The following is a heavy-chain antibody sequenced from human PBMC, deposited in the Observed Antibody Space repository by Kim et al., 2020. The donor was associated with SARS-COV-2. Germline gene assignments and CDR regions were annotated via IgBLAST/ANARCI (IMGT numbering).Heavy chain of an antibody. CDR3: SASDY. CDR2: ISDSGGRT. J-gene: IGHJ4*02. Sequence: ISDSGGRTHYADSVKGRFTISRDNSKNTLYLQLNSLRAEDTAVYYCSASDYWGQGPLVTVSS. V-gene: IGHV3-23*01.